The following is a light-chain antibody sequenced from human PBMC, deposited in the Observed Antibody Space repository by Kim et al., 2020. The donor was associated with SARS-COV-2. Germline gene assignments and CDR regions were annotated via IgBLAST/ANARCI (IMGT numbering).Light chain of an antibody. Sequence: QSALTQPASVSGSPGQSITISCTGTSSDVGSYNLVSWYQQHPGKAPKLMIYEVSKRPSWVSNRFSGSKSGNTASLTISGLQAEDEADYYCCSYAGSRVFGGGTQLTVL. V-gene: IGLV2-23*02. CDR1: SSDVGSYNL. CDR2: EVS. J-gene: IGLJ3*02. CDR3: CSYAGSRV.